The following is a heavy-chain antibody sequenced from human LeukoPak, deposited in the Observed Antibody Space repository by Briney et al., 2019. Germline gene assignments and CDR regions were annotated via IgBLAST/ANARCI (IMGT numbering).Heavy chain of an antibody. D-gene: IGHD3-3*01. Sequence: AGGSLRLSCVASGFTFTRNCMHWVRQAPGKGLEWVAAIPHDGSNAYCADSVKGRFTISRDDSKNTQYLQMNSLRIEDSAVYYCATGSDFYYASWGQGTLVTVSS. CDR1: GFTFTRNC. CDR3: ATGSDFYYAS. J-gene: IGHJ5*02. CDR2: IPHDGSNA. V-gene: IGHV3-30-3*01.